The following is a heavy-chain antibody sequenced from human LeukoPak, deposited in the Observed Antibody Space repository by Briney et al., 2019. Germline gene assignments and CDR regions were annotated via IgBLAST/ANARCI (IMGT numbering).Heavy chain of an antibody. J-gene: IGHJ4*02. Sequence: SETLSLTCTVSGGSISSYYWSWIRQPPGKGLEWIGYIYHSGSTNYSPSLKSRVTISVDTSKNQFSLKLSSVTAADTAVYYCARAYSGSYSPFDYWGQGTLVTVSS. CDR3: ARAYSGSYSPFDY. D-gene: IGHD1-26*01. CDR2: IYHSGST. V-gene: IGHV4-59*01. CDR1: GGSISSYY.